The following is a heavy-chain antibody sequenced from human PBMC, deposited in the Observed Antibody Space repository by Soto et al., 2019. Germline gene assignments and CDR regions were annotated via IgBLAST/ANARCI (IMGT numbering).Heavy chain of an antibody. D-gene: IGHD3-22*01. V-gene: IGHV1-3*05. CDR1: GYTLTRYS. J-gene: IGHJ4*02. Sequence: QVQLVQSGAEEMKPGASVKVSCKASGYTLTRYSIHWVRQAPGQRLEWMGWINAGNGNIKFSQKFQGRVTITRDTSASTAYMELRGLRSEDTAVYYCAILGTYYFDNSDNYFDFWGQGTLVTVSS. CDR2: INAGNGNI. CDR3: AILGTYYFDNSDNYFDF.